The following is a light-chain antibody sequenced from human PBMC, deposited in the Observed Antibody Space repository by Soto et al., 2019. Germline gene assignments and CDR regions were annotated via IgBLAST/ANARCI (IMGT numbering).Light chain of an antibody. V-gene: IGKV1-5*03. J-gene: IGKJ1*01. CDR2: QAS. CDR3: QQYNVHSPWT. CDR1: QSVSSW. Sequence: DIQMTQSPSTLSASVVDRVTITCRASQSVSSWLAWYQQKPRKAPQLLIYQASTLESGVPSRFSGSGSGTEFTLTITSLQPDDLATYYCQQYNVHSPWTFGQGTKVEI.